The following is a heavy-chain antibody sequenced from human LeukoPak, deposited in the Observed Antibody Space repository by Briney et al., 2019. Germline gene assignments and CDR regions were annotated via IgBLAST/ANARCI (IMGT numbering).Heavy chain of an antibody. Sequence: PSETLSLTCTVSGGSISSGGSYWSWIRQHPGKGLEWIGYIYYSGSTYYNPSLKSRVTISVDTSKNQFSLKLSSVTAADTAVYYCARESQQQLVPYFDYWGQGTLVTVSS. CDR2: IYYSGST. CDR3: ARESQQQLVPYFDY. V-gene: IGHV4-31*03. J-gene: IGHJ4*02. D-gene: IGHD6-13*01. CDR1: GGSISSGGSY.